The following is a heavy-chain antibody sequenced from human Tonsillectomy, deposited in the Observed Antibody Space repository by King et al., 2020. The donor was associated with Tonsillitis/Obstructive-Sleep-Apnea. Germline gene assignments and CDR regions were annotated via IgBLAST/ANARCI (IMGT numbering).Heavy chain of an antibody. Sequence: VQLVESGGGVVQPGRSLRLSCAASGFTFSSYGMHGVRQAPGKGLEWVAVIWYDGSNKYYADSVKGRFTISRDNSKNTLYLQMNSLRAEDTAVYYCARDRGNYYYYGMYVWGQGTTVTVSS. CDR1: GFTFSSYG. D-gene: IGHD3-10*01. V-gene: IGHV3-33*01. CDR2: IWYDGSNK. CDR3: ARDRGNYYYYGMYV. J-gene: IGHJ6*02.